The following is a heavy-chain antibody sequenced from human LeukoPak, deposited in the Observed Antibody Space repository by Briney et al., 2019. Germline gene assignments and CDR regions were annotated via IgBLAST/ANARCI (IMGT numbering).Heavy chain of an antibody. J-gene: IGHJ4*02. CDR3: ARVTYSGYDSHFDY. V-gene: IGHV1-2*02. CDR2: IKPDSGAT. CDR1: GYTFTGHY. Sequence: RASVKVSCKASGYTFTGHYIHWVRQAPGQGLEWMGWIKPDSGATNYAQKFQGRVTMTRDTSISAAHMELNRLTSDDTAVYYCARVTYSGYDSHFDYWGQGTLVTVSS. D-gene: IGHD5-12*01.